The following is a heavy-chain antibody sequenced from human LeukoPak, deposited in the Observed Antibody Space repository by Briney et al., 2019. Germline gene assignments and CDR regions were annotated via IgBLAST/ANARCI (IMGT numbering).Heavy chain of an antibody. CDR3: AKLFYGDYGDGGDY. Sequence: GGSLRLSCAASGFTFSSYAVSWVRQAPGKGLGWVSAISGSGGSTYYADSVKGRFTISRDNSKNTLYLQMNSLRAEDTAVYYCAKLFYGDYGDGGDYWGQGTLVTVSS. V-gene: IGHV3-23*01. J-gene: IGHJ4*02. CDR2: ISGSGGST. D-gene: IGHD4-17*01. CDR1: GFTFSSYA.